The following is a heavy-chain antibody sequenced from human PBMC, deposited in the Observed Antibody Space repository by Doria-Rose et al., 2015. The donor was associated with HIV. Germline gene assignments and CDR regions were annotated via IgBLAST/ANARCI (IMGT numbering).Heavy chain of an antibody. Sequence: QVQLVQSGAEVKKPGASVKVSCKASGYTFTNYYMHWVRQAPGQGLEWMGIVNLSGESATYAQEIQGRITMTRDTSTSTVYVELRSLRSDDTAVYYCARAPGYSRQFDFWGQGTLVTVSS. CDR2: VNLSGESA. CDR3: ARAPGYSRQFDF. CDR1: GYTFTNYY. V-gene: IGHV1-46*01. D-gene: IGHD2-21*01. J-gene: IGHJ4*02.